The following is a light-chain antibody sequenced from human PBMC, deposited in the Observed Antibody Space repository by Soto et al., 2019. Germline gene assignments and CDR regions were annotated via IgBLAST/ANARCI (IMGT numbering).Light chain of an antibody. CDR3: HHYHNWPMA. J-gene: IGKJ5*01. V-gene: IGKV1-8*01. Sequence: IRMTHSPATVSASIGDRVSXSCRASQGISNYLAWYQQKPGKAQKLLIYAASTLKSGVPSRFSGSGSGTDFTLTISCLQSEDFAVYYCHHYHNWPMAFGQGTRLEIK. CDR2: AAS. CDR1: QGISNY.